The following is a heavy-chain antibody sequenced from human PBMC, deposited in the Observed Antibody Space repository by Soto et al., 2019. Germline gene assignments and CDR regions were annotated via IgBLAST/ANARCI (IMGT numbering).Heavy chain of an antibody. V-gene: IGHV3-23*01. D-gene: IGHD2-15*01. CDR1: GSTFSSYA. CDR2: ISGSGDST. CDR3: ARELGYCSGGSCYMDGAFDF. Sequence: EVQLWESGGGLVQPGGSLRLSCAASGSTFSSYAMSWVRQAPGKGLEWVSVISGSGDSTYYADSVKGRFTISRDNSKNTXYXTMNSLRAEDTAVYYCARELGYCSGGSCYMDGAFDFWGQGTMVTVSS. J-gene: IGHJ3*01.